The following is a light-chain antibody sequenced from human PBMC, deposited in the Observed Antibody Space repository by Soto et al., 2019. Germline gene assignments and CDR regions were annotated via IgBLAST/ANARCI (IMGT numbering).Light chain of an antibody. CDR2: GAS. J-gene: IGKJ1*01. CDR3: QQYGSSGT. V-gene: IGKV3-20*01. Sequence: EIVLTQSPGTLSLSPGERATLSCRVSQSVSNNYLAWYQQKPGQAPRVLIYGASNRATGIPDRSSGSGSRTVFTLTISRLEHEDAAVYYYQQYGSSGTFGQGTKVDIK. CDR1: QSVSNNY.